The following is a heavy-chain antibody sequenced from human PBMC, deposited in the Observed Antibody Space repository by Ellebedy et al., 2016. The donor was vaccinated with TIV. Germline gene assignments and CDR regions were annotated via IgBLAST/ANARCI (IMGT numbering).Heavy chain of an antibody. J-gene: IGHJ4*01. Sequence: GESLKISXRGSGFTFSDYFMNWFRRAPGKGLEWVASLTTSRRTTNYADSVRGRFTISRDDSAGFVFLQMDSLTAADTAMYYCARELFPHDNVGFRYWGPGTRVTVSS. CDR1: GFTFSDYF. D-gene: IGHD3-16*01. V-gene: IGHV3-11*01. CDR3: ARELFPHDNVGFRY. CDR2: LTTSRRTT.